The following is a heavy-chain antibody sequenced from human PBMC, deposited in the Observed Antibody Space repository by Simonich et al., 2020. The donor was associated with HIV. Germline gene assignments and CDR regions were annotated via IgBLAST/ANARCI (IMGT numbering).Heavy chain of an antibody. J-gene: IGHJ4*02. CDR2: INPNIGDT. CDR3: ASGMMGFDY. CDR1: GYRFTGYY. Sequence: QVQLVQSGAEVKKPGASVKVSCKASGYRFTGYYVHWVRQAPGQGLEWMGRINPNIGDTNDAQKFQGRVTMTRDTSISTAYMELSGLRSDDTAVYYCASGMMGFDYWGQGTLVTVSS. V-gene: IGHV1-2*06. D-gene: IGHD3-16*01.